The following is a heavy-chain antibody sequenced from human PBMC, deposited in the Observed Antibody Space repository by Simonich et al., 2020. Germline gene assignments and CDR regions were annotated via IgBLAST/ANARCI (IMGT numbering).Heavy chain of an antibody. CDR3: ARDGLGTAYYYYMDV. Sequence: EVQLVESGGGLVQPGGSLRLSCAASGFTFSSYWMSWVRQAPGKGREWVANIKQEGVEKYYVDSVKGRFTISRDNAKNSLYLQMNSLRAEDTAVYYCARDGLGTAYYYYMDVWGKGTTVTVSS. CDR1: GFTFSSYW. CDR2: IKQEGVEK. V-gene: IGHV3-7*01. J-gene: IGHJ6*03. D-gene: IGHD7-27*01.